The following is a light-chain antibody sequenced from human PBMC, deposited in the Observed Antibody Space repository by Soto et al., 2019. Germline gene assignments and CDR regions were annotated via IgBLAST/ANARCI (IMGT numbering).Light chain of an antibody. Sequence: EIVLTQSPGTLSLSPGERATLSCRASQSVSSSYLAWYQQKPGQAPRLLIYGASSRATGIPDRFSGSGSGTDFTLTISRLEPEDFAVYYCQQYGSSPLFTFAPATKVDIK. V-gene: IGKV3-20*01. J-gene: IGKJ3*01. CDR2: GAS. CDR3: QQYGSSPLFT. CDR1: QSVSSSY.